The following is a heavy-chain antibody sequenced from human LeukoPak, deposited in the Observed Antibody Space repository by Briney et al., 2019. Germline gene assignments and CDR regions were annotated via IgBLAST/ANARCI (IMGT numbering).Heavy chain of an antibody. CDR3: AKEALAAAGLDY. D-gene: IGHD6-13*01. V-gene: IGHV3-9*01. J-gene: IGHJ4*02. Sequence: GGSLRLSCAASGFTFDDYDMHWVRHAPGKGLEGVSGISWNSGSIIYADSVKGRFTISRDNAKNSLYLQMNSLRAEDTALYYCAKEALAAAGLDYWGQGTLVTVSS. CDR2: ISWNSGSI. CDR1: GFTFDDYD.